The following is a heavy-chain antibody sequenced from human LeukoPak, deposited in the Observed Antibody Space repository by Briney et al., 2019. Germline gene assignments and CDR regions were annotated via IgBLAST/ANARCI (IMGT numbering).Heavy chain of an antibody. CDR1: GYTFTSYY. D-gene: IGHD2-21*02. Sequence: ASVKVSCKASGYTFTSYYMHWVRQAPEQGLEWMGRINPNSGGTNYAQKFQGRDTMTRDTSISTAYMELSRLRSDDRAVYYCARGLRDDDCYSPGYWGQGTLVTVSS. V-gene: IGHV1-2*06. CDR3: ARGLRDDDCYSPGY. CDR2: INPNSGGT. J-gene: IGHJ4*02.